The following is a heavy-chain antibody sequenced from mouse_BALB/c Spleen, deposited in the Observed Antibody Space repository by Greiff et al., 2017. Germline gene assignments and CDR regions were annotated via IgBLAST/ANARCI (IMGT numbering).Heavy chain of an antibody. CDR3: ARNGNYDYFDY. Sequence: EVQLQESGPGLVKPSQSLSLTCSVTGYSITSGYYWNWIRQFPGNKLEWMGYISYDGSNNYNPSLKNRSSITRDTSKNQFFLKLNSVTTEDTATYYCARNGNYDYFDYWGRGTTLTVSS. J-gene: IGHJ2*01. CDR1: GYSITSGYY. D-gene: IGHD2-1*01. CDR2: ISYDGSN. V-gene: IGHV3-6*02.